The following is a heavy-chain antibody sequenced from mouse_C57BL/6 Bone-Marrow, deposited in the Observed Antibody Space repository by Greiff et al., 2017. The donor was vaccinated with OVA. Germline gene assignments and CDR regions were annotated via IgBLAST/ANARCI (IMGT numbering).Heavy chain of an antibody. Sequence: VQLVESGAELARPGASVKLSCKASGYTFTSYGISWVKQRTGQGLEWIGEIYPRSGNTYYNEKFKGKATLTADKSSSTAYMELRSLTSEDSAVYFCARWGLGGYWGQGTTLTVSS. CDR2: IYPRSGNT. V-gene: IGHV1-81*01. CDR1: GYTFTSYG. D-gene: IGHD1-1*02. CDR3: ARWGLGGY. J-gene: IGHJ2*01.